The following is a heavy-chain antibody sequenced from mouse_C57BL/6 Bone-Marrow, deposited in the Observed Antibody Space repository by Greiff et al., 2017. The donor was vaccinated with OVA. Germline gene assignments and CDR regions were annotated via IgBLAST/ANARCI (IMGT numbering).Heavy chain of an antibody. CDR2: IDPSDSYT. CDR1: GYTFTSYW. V-gene: IGHV1-69*01. D-gene: IGHD1-1*01. J-gene: IGHJ1*03. Sequence: QVQLKQPGAELVMPGASVKLSCKASGYTFTSYWMHWVKQRPGQGLEWIGEIDPSDSYTNYNQKFKGKSTLTVDKSSSTAYMQLSSLTSEDSAVYYCASLFITTVVAPWYFDVWGTGTTVTVSS. CDR3: ASLFITTVVAPWYFDV.